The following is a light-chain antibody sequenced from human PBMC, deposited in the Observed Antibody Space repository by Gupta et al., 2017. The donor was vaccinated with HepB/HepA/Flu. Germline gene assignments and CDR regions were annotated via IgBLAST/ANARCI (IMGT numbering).Light chain of an antibody. CDR3: LSADSSGTIGV. Sequence: SYELTQPPSVSVSLGQMARITCSGDALPKKYAYWYQQKPGQFPVRMIYKDSERRSGIPERFSGSSSGTIVTLTISGVQAEDEADYYCLSADSSGTIGVFGGGTKLTVL. V-gene: IGLV3-16*01. J-gene: IGLJ3*02. CDR2: KDS. CDR1: ALPKKY.